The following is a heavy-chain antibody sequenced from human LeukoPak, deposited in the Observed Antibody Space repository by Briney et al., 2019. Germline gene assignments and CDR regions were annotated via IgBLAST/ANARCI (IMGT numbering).Heavy chain of an antibody. J-gene: IGHJ4*02. CDR2: IYYSGST. CDR3: ARGYDYGDYWTYLDY. D-gene: IGHD4-17*01. CDR1: GGSISSGDYY. V-gene: IGHV4-30-4*01. Sequence: MPSETLSLTCTVSGGSISSGDYYWSWIRQPPGKGLEWIGYIYYSGSTYYNPSLKSRVTISVDTSKNQFSLKLSSVTAADTAAYYCARGYDYGDYWTYLDYWGQGTLVTVSS.